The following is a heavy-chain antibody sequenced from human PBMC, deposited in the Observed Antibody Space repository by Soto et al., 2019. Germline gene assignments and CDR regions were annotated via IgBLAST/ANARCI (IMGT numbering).Heavy chain of an antibody. CDR2: INPNSGGT. CDR1: GYTFTGYY. D-gene: IGHD3-10*01. Sequence: ASVKVSCKASGYTFTGYYMHWVRQAPGQGLEWMGWINPNSGGTNYAQKFQGRVTMTRDTSISTAYMELSGLRSDDTAVYYCARARTTMVRGTGEVYGMDVWGQGTTVTVSS. V-gene: IGHV1-2*02. CDR3: ARARTTMVRGTGEVYGMDV. J-gene: IGHJ6*02.